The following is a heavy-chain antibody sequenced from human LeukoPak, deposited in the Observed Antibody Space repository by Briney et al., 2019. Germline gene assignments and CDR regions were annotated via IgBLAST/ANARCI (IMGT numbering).Heavy chain of an antibody. V-gene: IGHV3-7*01. CDR2: IRYDGAYK. Sequence: GGSLRLSCVASGFSFSTYWMAWIRQAPGKGLELVANIRYDGAYKFYACSVKGRFTISRDNANNSLFLEMHSLRADDTAVYFCAPSHDSSGNDWAKGTLVTVSS. CDR1: GFSFSTYW. J-gene: IGHJ4*02. D-gene: IGHD3-22*01. CDR3: APSHDSSGND.